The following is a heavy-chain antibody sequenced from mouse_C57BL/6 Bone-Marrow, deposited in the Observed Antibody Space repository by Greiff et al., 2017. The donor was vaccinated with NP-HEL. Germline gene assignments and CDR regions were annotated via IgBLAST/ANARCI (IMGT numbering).Heavy chain of an antibody. V-gene: IGHV5-12*01. CDR1: GFTFSDYY. Sequence: EVQGVESGGGLVQPGGSLKLSCAASGFTFSDYYMYWVRQTPEKRLEWVAYISNGGGSTYYPDTVKGRFTISRDNAKNTLYLQMSRLKSEDTAMYYCARDYGSSYVYAMDYWGQGTAVTVSS. CDR3: ARDYGSSYVYAMDY. CDR2: ISNGGGST. J-gene: IGHJ4*01. D-gene: IGHD1-1*01.